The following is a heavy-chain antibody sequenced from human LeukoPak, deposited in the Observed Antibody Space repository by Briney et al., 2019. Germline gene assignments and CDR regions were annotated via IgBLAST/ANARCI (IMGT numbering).Heavy chain of an antibody. CDR3: ARDIVVVVAVKGYFDY. D-gene: IGHD2-15*01. CDR2: INPSGGST. J-gene: IGHJ4*02. V-gene: IGHV1-46*01. CDR1: GYTFTSYY. Sequence: ASVKVSCKASGYTFTSYYMHWVRQAPGQGLEWMGIINPSGGSTSYAQKFQGRVTITRDTSASTAYMELSSLRSEDTAVYYCARDIVVVVAVKGYFDYWGQGTLVTVSS.